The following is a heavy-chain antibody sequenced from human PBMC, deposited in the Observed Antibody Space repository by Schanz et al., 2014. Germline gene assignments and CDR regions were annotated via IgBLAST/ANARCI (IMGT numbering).Heavy chain of an antibody. CDR1: GYTVSSNY. V-gene: IGHV3-13*01. Sequence: EVQLVESGGGLVQPGGSLRLSCAASGYTVSSNYMSWVRQVRGKGLEWVSSISPSGDTHYLASVKGRFTISRENAKSSLYLQMDHLRVEDTAAYYCAGAAVGFIVDAFDLWGRGTMVIVSS. D-gene: IGHD6-19*01. J-gene: IGHJ3*01. CDR2: ISPSGDT. CDR3: AGAAVGFIVDAFDL.